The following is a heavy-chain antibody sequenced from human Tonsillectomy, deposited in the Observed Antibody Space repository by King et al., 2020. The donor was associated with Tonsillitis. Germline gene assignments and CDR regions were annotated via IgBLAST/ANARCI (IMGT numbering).Heavy chain of an antibody. D-gene: IGHD3-9*01. Sequence: QLVQSGAEVKKPGASVKVSCKASGYTFSSYGISWVRQAPGQGLEWMGWISTYNGNTNYAQKFQGRVTMTTDTSASTAYMELRSLRSDDTAVYYCARVSGDYSILTGFEYWRQGTLVTVSS. CDR3: ARVSGDYSILTGFEY. CDR1: GYTFSSYG. CDR2: ISTYNGNT. J-gene: IGHJ4*02. V-gene: IGHV1-18*04.